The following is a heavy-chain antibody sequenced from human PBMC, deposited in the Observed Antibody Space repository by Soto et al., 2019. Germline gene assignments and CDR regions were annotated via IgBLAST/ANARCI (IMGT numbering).Heavy chain of an antibody. V-gene: IGHV3-30*18. CDR3: AKVPIAAAGVV. J-gene: IGHJ4*02. CDR1: GFTFSSYG. D-gene: IGHD6-13*01. CDR2: ISYDGSNK. Sequence: QVQLVESGGGVVQPGRSLRLSCAASGFTFSSYGMHWVREAPGKGLERVAVISYDGSNKYYADSVKGRFTISRDNSKNTLYLQMNSLRAEDTAVYYCAKVPIAAAGVVWGQGTLVTVSS.